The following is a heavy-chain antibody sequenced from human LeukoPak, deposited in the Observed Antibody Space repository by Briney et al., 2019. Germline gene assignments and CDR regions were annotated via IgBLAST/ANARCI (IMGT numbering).Heavy chain of an antibody. CDR2: INPNSGGT. CDR3: AIIPSAYDY. D-gene: IGHD2-2*02. J-gene: IGHJ4*02. Sequence: ASVKVSCKASGYTFTSYDINWVRQAPGQGLEWMGWINPNSGGTNYAQKFQGRVTMTRDTSISTAYMELSSLRSDDTAVYYCAIIPSAYDYWGQGTLVTVSS. CDR1: GYTFTSYD. V-gene: IGHV1-2*02.